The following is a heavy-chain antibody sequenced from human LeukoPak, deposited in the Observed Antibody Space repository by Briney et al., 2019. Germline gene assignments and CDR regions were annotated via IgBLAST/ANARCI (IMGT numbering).Heavy chain of an antibody. V-gene: IGHV3-48*03. CDR2: ISSSGSTI. J-gene: IGHJ4*02. CDR1: GFTFSSYE. D-gene: IGHD1-14*01. Sequence: GGSLRLSCAASGFTFSSYEMNWVRQAPGKGLEWVSYISSSGSTIYYADSVKGRFTISRDNAKNSLYLQMNSLRPDDTAFYYCANSRPDSYIDSWGQGTLVTVST. CDR3: ANSRPDSYIDS.